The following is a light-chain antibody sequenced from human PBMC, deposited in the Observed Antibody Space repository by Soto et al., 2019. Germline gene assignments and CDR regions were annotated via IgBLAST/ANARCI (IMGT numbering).Light chain of an antibody. CDR1: KTVSSP. CDR3: QQHINWPLT. V-gene: IGKV3-11*01. Sequence: EIVLTQSPATLSLSPGERATLSCRASKTVSSPLAWYQQKPGQAPRLLIYEVSNRATGIPARFSGSGSGADFTLTISSLEPGDCALYYCQQHINWPLTFGGGTKV. J-gene: IGKJ4*01. CDR2: EVS.